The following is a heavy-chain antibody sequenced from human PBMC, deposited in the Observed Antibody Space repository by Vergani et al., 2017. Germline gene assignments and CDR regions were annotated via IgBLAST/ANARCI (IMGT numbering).Heavy chain of an antibody. CDR1: GGTFSSYA. D-gene: IGHD6-6*01. J-gene: IGHJ6*02. CDR2: FIPIFGTA. V-gene: IGHV1-69*06. Sequence: QVQLVQSGAEVKKPGSSVKVSCKASGGTFSSYAISWVRQAPGQGLEWMGGFIPIFGTANYAQEFQGRVTITADKSTSTAYMELNSLRPEDTAVYYCARFEGSSYYYSGMDVWDRAITIIFSS. CDR3: ARFEGSSYYYSGMDV.